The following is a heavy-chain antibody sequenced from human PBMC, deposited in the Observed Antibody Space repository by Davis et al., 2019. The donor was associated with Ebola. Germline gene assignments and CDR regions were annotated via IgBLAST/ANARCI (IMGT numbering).Heavy chain of an antibody. CDR3: ARGRTYYYDSSGYY. J-gene: IGHJ4*02. Sequence: GGSLRLSCAASGFTFSSYEMNWVRQAPGKGLEWVSYISSSGSTIYYADSVKGRFTISRDNAKNSLYLQMNSLRAEDTAVYYCARGRTYYYDSSGYYLGQGTLVTVSS. V-gene: IGHV3-48*03. D-gene: IGHD3-22*01. CDR1: GFTFSSYE. CDR2: ISSSGSTI.